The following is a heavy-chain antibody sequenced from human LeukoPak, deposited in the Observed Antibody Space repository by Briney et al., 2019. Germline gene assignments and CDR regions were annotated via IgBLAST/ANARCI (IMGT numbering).Heavy chain of an antibody. CDR2: IYYSGST. Sequence: PSETLSLTCTVSGGSISSGGYYWSWIRQHPGKGLEWIGYIYYSGSTYYNPSLKSRVTISVDTSKNQFSLKLSSVTAADTAVYYCARDYYGSGSYEGYNWFDPWGQGTLVTVSS. CDR3: ARDYYGSGSYEGYNWFDP. J-gene: IGHJ5*02. CDR1: GGSISSGGYY. V-gene: IGHV4-31*03. D-gene: IGHD3-10*01.